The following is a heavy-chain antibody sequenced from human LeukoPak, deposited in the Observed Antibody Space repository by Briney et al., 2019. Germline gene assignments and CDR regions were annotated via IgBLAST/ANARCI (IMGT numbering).Heavy chain of an antibody. D-gene: IGHD2-15*01. CDR3: ARGPLYCSGGSCYSGSSDY. CDR2: INWNGGST. Sequence: GGSLRLSCAASGFTFDDYGMSWVRQAPGKGLEWVSGINWNGGSTGCADSVKGRFTISRDNAKNSLYLQMNSLRAEDTALYYCARGPLYCSGGSCYSGSSDYWGQGTLVTVSS. V-gene: IGHV3-20*04. J-gene: IGHJ4*02. CDR1: GFTFDDYG.